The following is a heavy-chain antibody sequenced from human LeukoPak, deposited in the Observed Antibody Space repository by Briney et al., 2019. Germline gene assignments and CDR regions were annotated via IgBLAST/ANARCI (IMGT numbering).Heavy chain of an antibody. CDR1: SGNS. CDR2: IFQDRNT. J-gene: IGHJ6*03. Sequence: SETLSLTCAVSSGNSWDWIRQPPGKGLEWIGSIFQDRNTYYNPSLKSRVIISLDTSKRQFSLNLISVTAADTAVYYCARGPYYYYMDVWGKGTTVTVSS. V-gene: IGHV4-38-2*01. CDR3: ARGPYYYYMDV.